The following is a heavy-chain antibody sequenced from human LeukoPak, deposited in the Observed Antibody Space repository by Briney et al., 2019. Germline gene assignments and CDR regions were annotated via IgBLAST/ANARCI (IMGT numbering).Heavy chain of an antibody. CDR2: IYPSGST. J-gene: IGHJ3*01. CDR3: ARDVNSGGASDL. V-gene: IGHV4-4*07. CDR1: GGSISCYY. Sequence: SETLSLTFTVSGGSISCYYWSWIRQPAGKGLEWIGRIYPSGSTNYNPSLKSRVTISVDKSKNQFSLKLNSVTAADTAVYYCARDVNSGGASDLWGQGTLVTVSS. D-gene: IGHD2-15*01.